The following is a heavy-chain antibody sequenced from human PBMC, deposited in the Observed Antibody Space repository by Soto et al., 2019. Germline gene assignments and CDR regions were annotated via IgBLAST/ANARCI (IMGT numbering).Heavy chain of an antibody. CDR3: ARGRYGDYVVDAFDI. V-gene: IGHV4-61*01. J-gene: IGHJ3*02. Sequence: PSETLSLTCTVSGGSVSSGSYYWSWIRQPPGKGLEWIGEINHSGSTNYNPSLKSRVTISEDTSKNQFSMKLSSVTAADTAVYYCARGRYGDYVVDAFDIWGQGTMVTVSS. CDR1: GGSVSSGSYY. D-gene: IGHD4-17*01. CDR2: INHSGST.